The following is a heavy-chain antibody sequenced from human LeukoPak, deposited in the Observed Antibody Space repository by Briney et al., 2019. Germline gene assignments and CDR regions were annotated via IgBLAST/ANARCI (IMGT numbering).Heavy chain of an antibody. CDR1: GFTFSSYS. CDR2: ISSSSSYI. V-gene: IGHV3-21*01. Sequence: GGSLRLSCAASGFTFSSYSVNWVRQAPGKGLEWVSSISSSSSYIYYADSVKGRFTISRDNAKNSLYLQMNSLRAEDTAVYYCARGGSSGSFDYWGQGTLVTVSS. J-gene: IGHJ4*02. CDR3: ARGGSSGSFDY. D-gene: IGHD6-6*01.